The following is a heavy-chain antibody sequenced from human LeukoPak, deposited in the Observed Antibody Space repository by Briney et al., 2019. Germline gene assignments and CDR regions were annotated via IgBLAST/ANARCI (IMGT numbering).Heavy chain of an antibody. J-gene: IGHJ4*02. Sequence: NSSETLSLTCAVYGGSFSGYYWSWIRQPPGKGLEWIGEINHSGSTNYNPSLKSRVTISVDTSKNQFSLKLGSVTAADTAVYYCARGHRSWYSYFDYWGQGTLVTVSS. CDR2: INHSGST. D-gene: IGHD6-13*01. CDR3: ARGHRSWYSYFDY. CDR1: GGSFSGYY. V-gene: IGHV4-34*01.